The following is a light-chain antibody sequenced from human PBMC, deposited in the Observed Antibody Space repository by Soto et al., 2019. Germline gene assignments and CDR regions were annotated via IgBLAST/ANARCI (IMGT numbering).Light chain of an antibody. CDR2: GAS. CDR1: QTINTK. Sequence: EIVLTQSPATLSVSPGERASLSCRASQTINTKLVWYQQKPGQAPRLLIYGASTRATGIPDRFSGSGSGTEFTLTITSLQSEDFGIYYCKQYSNWPPITFGQGTRLEIK. J-gene: IGKJ5*01. V-gene: IGKV3-15*01. CDR3: KQYSNWPPIT.